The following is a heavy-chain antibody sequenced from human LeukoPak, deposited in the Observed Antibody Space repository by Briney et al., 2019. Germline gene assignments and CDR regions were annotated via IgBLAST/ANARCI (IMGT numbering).Heavy chain of an antibody. J-gene: IGHJ4*02. D-gene: IGHD3-22*01. CDR1: GGSLSTHH. CDR2: ISDSGST. V-gene: IGHV4-59*11. Sequence: SETLSLTCVVSGGSLSTHHWSWIRQSPGRGLEWIGYISDSGSTNYNPSLKSRVTISVDTSKNQFSLMLSSVTAADTAVYYCARGYDSSAYYPFNYWGQGTLVTVPS. CDR3: ARGYDSSAYYPFNY.